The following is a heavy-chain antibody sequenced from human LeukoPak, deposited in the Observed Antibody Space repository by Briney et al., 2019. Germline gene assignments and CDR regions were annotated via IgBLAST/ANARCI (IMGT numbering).Heavy chain of an antibody. Sequence: SETLSLTCTVSGGSISGYYWSWVRQPPGKGLEWIGYIYYSGSTNYNPSLKSRVTISVDTSKNQFSLKLSSVTAADTAVYYCARGRYSSGWYWSYWGQGTLVTVSS. CDR2: IYYSGST. V-gene: IGHV4-59*12. CDR3: ARGRYSSGWYWSY. D-gene: IGHD6-19*01. CDR1: GGSISGYY. J-gene: IGHJ4*02.